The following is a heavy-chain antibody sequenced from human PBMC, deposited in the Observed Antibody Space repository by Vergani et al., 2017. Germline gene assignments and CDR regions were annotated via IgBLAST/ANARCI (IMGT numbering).Heavy chain of an antibody. J-gene: IGHJ6*02. CDR2: ISSSSSYI. CDR1: GFTFSSYS. CDR3: ARGAVVVVAATPNYYYYYGMDV. V-gene: IGHV3-21*01. Sequence: EVPLVESGGGLVKPGGSLRLSCAASGFTFSSYSMNWVRQAPGKGLEWVSSISSSSSYIYYADSVKGRFTISRDNAKNSLYLQMNSLRAEDTAVYYCARGAVVVVAATPNYYYYYGMDVWGQGTTVTVSS. D-gene: IGHD2-15*01.